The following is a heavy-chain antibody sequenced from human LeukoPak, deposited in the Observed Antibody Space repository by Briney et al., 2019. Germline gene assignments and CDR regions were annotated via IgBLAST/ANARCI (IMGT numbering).Heavy chain of an antibody. CDR2: IYSSGST. Sequence: WETLSLTCTVSGGSINSYYWSWIRQPAGKGLEWIGRIYSSGSTNYNPSLKSRVSMSVDTSKNQFSLKLTSVTAADTAVYYCARGGKATVVTMWGPGILVTVSS. CDR3: ARGGKATVVTM. CDR1: GGSINSYY. V-gene: IGHV4-4*07. J-gene: IGHJ4*02. D-gene: IGHD4-23*01.